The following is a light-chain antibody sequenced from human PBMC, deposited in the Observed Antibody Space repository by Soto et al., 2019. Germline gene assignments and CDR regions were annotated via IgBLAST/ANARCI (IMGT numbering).Light chain of an antibody. CDR3: LQFGTSPPAFT. J-gene: IGKJ2*01. CDR1: QSVDSRF. CDR2: GAS. Sequence: ESMLTQSPGTLSLSPGERATLSCRASQSVDSRFLTWSQQKPGQTPRLLIYGASIRATGIPERFSGSGSGTDFPLIISRVEAEGSAVYYCLQFGTSPPAFTFGQGTKLEI. V-gene: IGKV3-20*01.